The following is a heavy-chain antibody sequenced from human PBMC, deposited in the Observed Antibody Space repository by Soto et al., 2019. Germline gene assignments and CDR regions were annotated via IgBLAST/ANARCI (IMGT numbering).Heavy chain of an antibody. Sequence: PSETLSLTCAVYGGSFSSYYWSWIRQPPGKGLEWIGYIYYSGSTNYNPSLKSRVTISVDTSKNQFSLKLSSVTAADTAVYYCAREARGVISGMDVWGQGTTVTVSS. CDR3: AREARGVISGMDV. CDR2: IYYSGST. V-gene: IGHV4-59*01. J-gene: IGHJ6*02. CDR1: GGSFSSYY. D-gene: IGHD3-10*01.